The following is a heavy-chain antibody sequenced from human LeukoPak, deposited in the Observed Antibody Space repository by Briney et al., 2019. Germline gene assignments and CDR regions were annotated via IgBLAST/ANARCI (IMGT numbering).Heavy chain of an antibody. CDR2: ISAYNGNT. CDR3: AKVRDNNY. D-gene: IGHD1-14*01. CDR1: GYTFTSSG. Sequence: ASVKVSCKASGYTFTSSGICWVRHGPRQGLEWVGWISAYNGNTNSTQKLRGRVTMTPDTSTSTDSTELRSLRSDYTAVYYCAKVRDNNYWGQGPLVTVSS. J-gene: IGHJ4*02. V-gene: IGHV1-18*01.